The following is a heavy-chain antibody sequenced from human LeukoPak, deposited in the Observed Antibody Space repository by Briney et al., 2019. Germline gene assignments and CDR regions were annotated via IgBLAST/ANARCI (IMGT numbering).Heavy chain of an antibody. D-gene: IGHD3-10*01. CDR2: IYHSGST. V-gene: IGHV4-38-2*02. CDR1: GGSISSYY. J-gene: IGHJ5*02. CDR3: ARHGITGRLPLNNWFDP. Sequence: TSETLSLTCTVSGGSISSYYWGWIRQPPGKGLEWIGSIYHSGSTYYNPSLKSRVTISVDTSKNQFSLKLSSVTAADTAVYYCARHGITGRLPLNNWFDPWGQGTLVTVSS.